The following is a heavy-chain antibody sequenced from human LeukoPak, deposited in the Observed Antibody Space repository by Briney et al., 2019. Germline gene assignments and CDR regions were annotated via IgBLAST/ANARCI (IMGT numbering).Heavy chain of an antibody. J-gene: IGHJ4*02. CDR1: GFTFSSYE. CDR3: ARGGSNYRGEMDY. CDR2: ISTSGSTI. Sequence: RSGGSLRLSCAASGFTFSSYEMNWVRQAPGKGLEWISYISTSGSTIYYADSVKGRVTISRDNAKNSLYLHMNSLRAEDTAVYYCARGGSNYRGEMDYWGQGTLVTVSS. D-gene: IGHD4-11*01. V-gene: IGHV3-48*03.